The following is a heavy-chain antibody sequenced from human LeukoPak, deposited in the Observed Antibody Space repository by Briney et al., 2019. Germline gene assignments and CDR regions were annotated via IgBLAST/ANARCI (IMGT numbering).Heavy chain of an antibody. D-gene: IGHD3-22*01. CDR2: ISDSGDRT. V-gene: IGHV3-23*01. CDR3: AKRGVVIRVILVGFHKEAYYFDS. CDR1: GITLSNYG. J-gene: IGHJ4*02. Sequence: QSGGSLRLSCAVSGITLSNYGMSWVRQAPGKGLEWVAGISDSGDRTNYADSVKGRFTISRDNPKNTLYLQMNSLRAEDTAVYFCAKRGVVIRVILVGFHKEAYYFDSWGQGALVTVSS.